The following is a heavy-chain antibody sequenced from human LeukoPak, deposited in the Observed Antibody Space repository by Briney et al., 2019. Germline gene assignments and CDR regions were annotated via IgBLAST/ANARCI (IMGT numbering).Heavy chain of an antibody. D-gene: IGHD3-16*01. V-gene: IGHV3-7*01. CDR1: GFTFDDYG. CDR3: VRQMIRFWFDP. J-gene: IGHJ5*02. CDR2: INPDGSQK. Sequence: GGSLRLSCAASGFTFDDYGMSWVRQAPGKGLEWVADINPDGSQKYSVDSVKGRFTISRDNARNAVFLQMNSLRDDDTAVYYCVRQMIRFWFDPWGQGSRVTVSS.